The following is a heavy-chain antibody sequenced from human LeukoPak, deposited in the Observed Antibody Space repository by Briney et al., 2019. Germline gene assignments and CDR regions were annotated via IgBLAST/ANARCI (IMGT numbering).Heavy chain of an antibody. CDR2: MNPSSGST. V-gene: IGHV1-8*02. D-gene: IGHD4-11*01. J-gene: IGHJ1*01. Sequence: ASVTVSCKASGYTFTSYDINWVRQAAGQGLEWMGWMNPSSGSTDYAQKFQGRVTMTRDTSTSTVYMEVSSLRSEDTAVYYCARDKAVTTELTQYFQHWGQGTLVTVSS. CDR3: ARDKAVTTELTQYFQH. CDR1: GYTFTSYD.